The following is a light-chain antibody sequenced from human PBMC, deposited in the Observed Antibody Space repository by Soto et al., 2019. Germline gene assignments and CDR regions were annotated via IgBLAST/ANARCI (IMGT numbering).Light chain of an antibody. Sequence: QSALTQPASVSGSPGQSITISCTGTSGDVGGYKFVSWYQQHPGKAPKLMIYEVSNRPSGVSNRFSGSKSGNTASLTISGLQAEDEADYYCSSYTTSSTRVFGGGTQLTVL. CDR3: SSYTTSSTRV. CDR1: SGDVGGYKF. J-gene: IGLJ3*02. CDR2: EVS. V-gene: IGLV2-14*01.